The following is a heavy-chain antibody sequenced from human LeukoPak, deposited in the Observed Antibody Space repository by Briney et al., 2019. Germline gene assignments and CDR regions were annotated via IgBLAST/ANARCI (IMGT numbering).Heavy chain of an antibody. J-gene: IGHJ4*02. CDR3: ARDVGNSGWYTFDY. CDR2: TYYRYKWYD. V-gene: IGHV6-1*01. Sequence: SQTLSLICAISGHSVSSINGPWHWIRQSPSRGLEWLGRTYYRYKWYDDYAGSMKGRITISPDTSKNQFSLHLNSVTPEDAAVYYCARDVGNSGWYTFDYWGQGTLVTVSS. D-gene: IGHD6-19*01. CDR1: GHSVSSINGP.